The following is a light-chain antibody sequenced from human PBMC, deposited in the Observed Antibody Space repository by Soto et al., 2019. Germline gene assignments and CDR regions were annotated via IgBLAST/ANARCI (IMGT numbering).Light chain of an antibody. CDR1: QSISSW. V-gene: IGKV1-5*03. J-gene: IGKJ1*01. CDR3: QQYSSYWT. CDR2: KAS. Sequence: DIQMTQSPSTLSASVGDRVTIICRASQSISSWLAWYQQKPGKAPKLLIYKASSLESGVPSRFSGSASGTEFTLTISSLQPDDFATYYCQQYSSYWTFGQRTKVEIK.